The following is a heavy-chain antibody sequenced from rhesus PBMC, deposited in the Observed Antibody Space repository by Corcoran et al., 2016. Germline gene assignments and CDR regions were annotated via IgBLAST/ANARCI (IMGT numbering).Heavy chain of an antibody. Sequence: EVQLVESGGDLVQPGGSLRLSCAASGFTFSNYWMNWVRQAPRKGLDWVGRIKNKADGGTAAYAESVNGRFTISRDDSKNTLYLQMNSLKTEDTAVYYCTSRVEYSNYYWGQGVLVTVSS. CDR1: GFTFSNYW. D-gene: IGHD4-23*01. V-gene: IGHV3-16*01. J-gene: IGHJ4*01. CDR3: TSRVEYSNYY. CDR2: IKNKADGGTA.